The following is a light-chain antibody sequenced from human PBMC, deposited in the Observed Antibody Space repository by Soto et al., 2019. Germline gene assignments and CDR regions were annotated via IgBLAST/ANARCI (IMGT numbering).Light chain of an antibody. Sequence: QSALPQAPSASGSPGQSVTISCTGTSSDIGAYNYVSWYQQYPGKAPKLIIYEVTYRPSGVPDRFSGSRSGNTASLTVSGLQEEEEATYFCSSYAGSFQIVIFGGGTKLTVL. J-gene: IGLJ2*01. V-gene: IGLV2-8*01. CDR2: EVT. CDR1: SSDIGAYNY. CDR3: SSYAGSFQIVI.